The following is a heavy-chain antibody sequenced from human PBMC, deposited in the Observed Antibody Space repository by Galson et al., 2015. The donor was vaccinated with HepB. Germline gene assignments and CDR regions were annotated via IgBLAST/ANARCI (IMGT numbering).Heavy chain of an antibody. D-gene: IGHD6-19*01. CDR3: AKGKTDQWPYGGSDC. Sequence: SLRLSCAASGFTFDDYAMYWVRQAPGKGLEWVSGISWNSGSVGYAKSVRGRFTISRDNAKNSLFLQMKSLRPEDTALYYCAKGKTDQWPYGGSDCWGQGILVTVSS. CDR1: GFTFDDYA. CDR2: ISWNSGSV. V-gene: IGHV3-9*01. J-gene: IGHJ4*02.